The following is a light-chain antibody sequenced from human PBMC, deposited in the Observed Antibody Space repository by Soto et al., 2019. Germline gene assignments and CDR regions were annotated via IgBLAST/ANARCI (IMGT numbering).Light chain of an antibody. V-gene: IGKV3-20*01. CDR2: DTS. Sequence: VVKDCPVALSFAASERSTVSCVASQSVGGSSLAWYQQRPGQAPRLLIYDTSKRATGIPDRFSGSGSGTDFTLTISRLEPEDFAVYYCQQYQNPPRTFGQGTKVDIK. CDR1: QSVGGSS. J-gene: IGKJ1*01. CDR3: QQYQNPPRT.